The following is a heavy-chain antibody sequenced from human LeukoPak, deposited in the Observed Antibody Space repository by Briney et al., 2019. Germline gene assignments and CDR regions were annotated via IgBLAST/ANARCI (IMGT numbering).Heavy chain of an antibody. Sequence: GGSLRLSCAASGFTVSSNYMSWVRQAPGKGLEWVSVIYSGGSTYYADSVKGRFTISRDNSKNTLYLQMSSLRAEDTAVYYCARSGRFGEIYFDYWGQGTLVTVSS. CDR1: GFTVSSNY. V-gene: IGHV3-53*01. CDR3: ARSGRFGEIYFDY. D-gene: IGHD3-10*01. J-gene: IGHJ4*02. CDR2: IYSGGST.